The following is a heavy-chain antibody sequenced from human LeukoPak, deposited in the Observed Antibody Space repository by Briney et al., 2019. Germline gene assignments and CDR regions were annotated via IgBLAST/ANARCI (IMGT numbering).Heavy chain of an antibody. Sequence: SETLSLTCTVSGGSVSSGSYYWGWIRQPPGKGLEWIGYIYYSGTTNYNSALKSRVTRSVDTSKNLFSLKLSPVTTACAAVYYCARGTLVQGIIGDYWGEGTLVTVSS. CDR2: IYYSGTT. D-gene: IGHD3-10*01. CDR3: ARGTLVQGIIGDY. V-gene: IGHV4-61*01. CDR1: GGSVSSGSYY. J-gene: IGHJ4*02.